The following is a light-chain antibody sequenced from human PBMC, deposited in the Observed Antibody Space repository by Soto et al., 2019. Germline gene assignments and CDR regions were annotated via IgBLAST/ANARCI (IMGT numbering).Light chain of an antibody. CDR3: QQYGDSPLT. J-gene: IGKJ3*01. CDR2: AAS. Sequence: EILLTQSPSTLSLSPGEGVTLSCRASQGVTVNSLAWYQQKPGQAPRLLIYAASTRAAAVPDRFTGSGSGTDFALTISRLEPEDFGVYYCQQYGDSPLTSGPGTKVDI. V-gene: IGKV3-20*01. CDR1: QGVTVNS.